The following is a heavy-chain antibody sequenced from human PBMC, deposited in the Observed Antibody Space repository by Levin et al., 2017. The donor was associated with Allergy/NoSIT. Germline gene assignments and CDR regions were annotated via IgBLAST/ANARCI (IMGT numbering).Heavy chain of an antibody. CDR3: ARDLPAKQQLRSYYYGMDV. V-gene: IGHV3-33*01. CDR1: GFTFSSYG. CDR2: IWYDGSNK. J-gene: IGHJ6*02. D-gene: IGHD6-13*01. Sequence: QPGGSLSLSCAASGFTFSSYGMHWVRQAPGKGLEWVAVIWYDGSNKYYADSVKGRFTISRDNSKNTLYLQMNSLRAEDTAVYYCARDLPAKQQLRSYYYGMDVWGQGTTVTVSS.